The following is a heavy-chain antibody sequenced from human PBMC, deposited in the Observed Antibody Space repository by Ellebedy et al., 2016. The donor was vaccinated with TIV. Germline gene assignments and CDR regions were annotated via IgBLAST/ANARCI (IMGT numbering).Heavy chain of an antibody. CDR3: ARAEGDY. V-gene: IGHV3-48*04. CDR2: ITSTGDSV. CDR1: GFTFSIYS. Sequence: PGGSLRLSCAASGFTFSIYSMNWVRQAPGKGLEWVAYITSTGDSVYYADSVKGRFTISRDAAKNSVYLQMNSLRAEDTAVYYCARAEGDYWGQGTLVTVSP. J-gene: IGHJ4*02.